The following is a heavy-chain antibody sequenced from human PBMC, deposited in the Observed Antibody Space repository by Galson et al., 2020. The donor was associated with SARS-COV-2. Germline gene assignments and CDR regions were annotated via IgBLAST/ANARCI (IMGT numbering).Heavy chain of an antibody. CDR2: IPASGGNT. Sequence: WGSLRLSCAASGFTFTTSAMNWVRQAPGKGLEWVAAIPASGGNTYYAFSVRGRFTISRDNSKDTLYLQMNSLRAEDTAVYYCAKAPVGYAFYYAMDVWGQGTTVTVSS. D-gene: IGHD3-16*01. J-gene: IGHJ6*02. CDR1: GFTFTTSA. CDR3: AKAPVGYAFYYAMDV. V-gene: IGHV3-23*01.